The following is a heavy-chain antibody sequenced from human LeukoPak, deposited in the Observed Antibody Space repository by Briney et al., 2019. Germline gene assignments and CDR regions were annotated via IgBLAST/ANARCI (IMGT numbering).Heavy chain of an antibody. D-gene: IGHD1-1*01. CDR3: ARRRHDNNGVGV. J-gene: IGHJ6*02. Sequence: SQTLSLTCAISGDSVSTTSSIWNWIRQSPSRGLEWLGRTYYTSKWIYDYAQSVRSRIAIRPDTSENQFSLQLQFVTAEDSAVYYCARRRHDNNGVGVWGQGTTVTVSS. CDR1: GDSVSTTSSI. V-gene: IGHV6-1*01. CDR2: TYYTSKWIY.